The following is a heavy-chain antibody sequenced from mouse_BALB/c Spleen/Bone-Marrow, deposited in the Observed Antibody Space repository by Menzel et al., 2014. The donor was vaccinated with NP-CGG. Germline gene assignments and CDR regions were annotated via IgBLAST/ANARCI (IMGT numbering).Heavy chain of an antibody. Sequence: QVQLQQSGPELVKPGASVRISCKASGYTFTSYYIHWVKQRPGQGLEWIGWIYPGNVNTKYNEKFKGKATLTADKSSSTAYMQLSSLTSEDSAVYFCARDYYGYLFDYWGQGTTLTVSS. V-gene: IGHV1S56*01. CDR1: GYTFTSYY. CDR3: ARDYYGYLFDY. J-gene: IGHJ2*01. D-gene: IGHD1-2*01. CDR2: IYPGNVNT.